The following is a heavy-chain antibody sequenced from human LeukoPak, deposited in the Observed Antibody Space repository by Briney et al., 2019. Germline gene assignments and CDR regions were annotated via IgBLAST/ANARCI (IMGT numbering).Heavy chain of an antibody. Sequence: EASVKVSCKASGYTFTGYYMHWVRQAPGQGLEWMGWINPNSGGTNYAQKFQGRVTMTRDTSISTAYMELSRLRADDTAVYYCAKDRRDTSMARYYCYYMDVWRKGTTVSVSS. CDR3: AKDRRDTSMARYYCYYMDV. J-gene: IGHJ6*03. CDR2: INPNSGGT. V-gene: IGHV1-2*02. D-gene: IGHD5-18*01. CDR1: GYTFTGYY.